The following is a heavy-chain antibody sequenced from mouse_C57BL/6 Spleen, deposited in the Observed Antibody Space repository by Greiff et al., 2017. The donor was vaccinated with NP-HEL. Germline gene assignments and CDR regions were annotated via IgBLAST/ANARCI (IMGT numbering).Heavy chain of an antibody. V-gene: IGHV5-17*01. CDR2: ISSGSSTI. D-gene: IGHD1-1*01. Sequence: EVQRVESGGGLVKPGGSLKLSCAASGFTFSDYGMHWVRQAPEKGLEWVAYISSGSSTIYYADTVKGRFTISRDNAKNTLFLQMTSLRSEDTAMYYCARPGYGSSYAWFAYWGQGTLVTVSA. CDR3: ARPGYGSSYAWFAY. CDR1: GFTFSDYG. J-gene: IGHJ3*01.